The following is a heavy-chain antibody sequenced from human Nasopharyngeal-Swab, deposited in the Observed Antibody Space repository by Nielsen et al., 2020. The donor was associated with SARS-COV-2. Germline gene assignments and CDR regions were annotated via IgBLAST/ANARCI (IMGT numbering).Heavy chain of an antibody. CDR3: ARDPEAYGSGSYNWFDP. CDR2: ISAYNGNT. D-gene: IGHD3-10*01. V-gene: IGHV1-18*01. Sequence: ARQAPGQGREGMGWISAYNGNTNHAQKRQGRVTMTTDTSTSTAYMALRSLRSNATAVYDCARDPEAYGSGSYNWFDPWGQGTLVPVSS. J-gene: IGHJ5*02.